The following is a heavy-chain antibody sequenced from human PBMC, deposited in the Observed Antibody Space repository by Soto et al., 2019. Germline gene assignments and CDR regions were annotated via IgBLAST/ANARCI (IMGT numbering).Heavy chain of an antibody. CDR1: GGSISSGGYY. Sequence: QVQLQESGPGLVKPSQTLSLTCTVSGGSISSGGYYWSWIRQHPGKGLEWIGYIYYSGSTYYNPPLKSRVTISVDTSKNQFSLKLSSVTAADTAVYYCARDFHFLRRDSSGYYYALEGRGFDYWGQGTLVTVSS. V-gene: IGHV4-31*03. CDR2: IYYSGST. J-gene: IGHJ4*02. CDR3: ARDFHFLRRDSSGYYYALEGRGFDY. D-gene: IGHD3-22*01.